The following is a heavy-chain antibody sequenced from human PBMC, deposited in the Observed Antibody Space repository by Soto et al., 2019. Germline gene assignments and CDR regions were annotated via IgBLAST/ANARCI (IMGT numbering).Heavy chain of an antibody. D-gene: IGHD6-6*01. CDR1: GFTFSSYA. J-gene: IGHJ4*02. V-gene: IGHV3-23*01. CDR2: ISGSGGST. CDR3: ARDIAARLDY. Sequence: GGSLRLSCAASGFTFSSYAMSWVRQAPGKGLEWVSAISGSGGSTYYADSVKGRFTISRDDAKNSLYLQMNSLRAEDTAVYYCARDIAARLDYWGQGTLVTVSS.